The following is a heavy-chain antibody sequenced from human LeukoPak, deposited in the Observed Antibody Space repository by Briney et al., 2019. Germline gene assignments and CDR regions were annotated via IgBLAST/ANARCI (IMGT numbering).Heavy chain of an antibody. D-gene: IGHD1-26*01. CDR3: ARGGKWELSPLEY. J-gene: IGHJ4*02. CDR2: ISYDGSNK. Sequence: PGGSLRLSCAASGFTFSSYAMHWVRQAPGKGLEWVAVISYDGSNKYYADSVKGRFTISRDNSKNTLYLQMNSLRAEDTAVYYCARGGKWELSPLEYWGQGTLVTVSS. V-gene: IGHV3-30-3*01. CDR1: GFTFSSYA.